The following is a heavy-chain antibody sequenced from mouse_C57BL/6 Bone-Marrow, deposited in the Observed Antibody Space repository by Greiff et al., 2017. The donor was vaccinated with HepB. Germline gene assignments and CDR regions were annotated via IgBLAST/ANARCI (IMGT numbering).Heavy chain of an antibody. CDR3: TPTTVVANFDY. Sequence: EVQLQQSGTVLARPGASVKMSCKTSGYTFTSYWMHWVKQRPGQGLEWIGAIYPGNSDTSYNQKFKGKAKLTAVTSASTAYMELSSLTNEDSAVYYCTPTTVVANFDYWGQGATLTVSS. CDR1: GYTFTSYW. V-gene: IGHV1-5*01. J-gene: IGHJ2*01. CDR2: IYPGNSDT. D-gene: IGHD1-1*01.